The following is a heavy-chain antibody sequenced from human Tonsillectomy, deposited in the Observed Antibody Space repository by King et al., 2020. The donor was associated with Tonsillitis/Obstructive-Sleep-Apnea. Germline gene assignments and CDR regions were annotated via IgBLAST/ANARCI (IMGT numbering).Heavy chain of an antibody. CDR1: GYTFTDYY. CDR3: ARDRIAVGPDPMYELGSFDP. D-gene: IGHD2-2*01. J-gene: IGHJ5*02. Sequence: QLVQSGAEVKKPGASVKVSCKASGYTFTDYYIYWVRQAPGQGLEWMGRINPNSGDTDHAQKFQARVTMTRDTSIRTAYMELSRLTSDDTAVYYCARDRIAVGPDPMYELGSFDPWGQGTLVTVSS. V-gene: IGHV1-2*06. CDR2: INPNSGDT.